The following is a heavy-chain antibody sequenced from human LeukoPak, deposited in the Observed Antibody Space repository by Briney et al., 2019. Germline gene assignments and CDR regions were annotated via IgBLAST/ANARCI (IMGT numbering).Heavy chain of an antibody. V-gene: IGHV4-59*01. CDR3: ATVASGWYPDY. CDR1: GGSISGFY. Sequence: SGTLSLTCTVSGGSISGFYCSWIRQPSGKGLEWSGYIDSSGITNYNSSLNSRVTISPDTSQNQFSPKLNSVTAADTAAYYCATVASGWYPDYWGQGALVTVAS. CDR2: IDSSGIT. J-gene: IGHJ4*02. D-gene: IGHD6-19*01.